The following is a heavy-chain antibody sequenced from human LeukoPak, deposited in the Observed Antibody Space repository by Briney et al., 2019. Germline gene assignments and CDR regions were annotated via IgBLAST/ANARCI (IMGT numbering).Heavy chain of an antibody. CDR3: ARGERGYGYGSYYYYMDV. CDR1: GGSINGYY. Sequence: SETLSLTCIVSGGSINGYYWSWIRQPPGKGLEWIWYIYYSGSTNYNPSLKSRVTISVDTSKNQFSLKLSSVTAADTAVYYCARGERGYGYGSYYYYMDVWGKGTTVTVYS. CDR2: IYYSGST. D-gene: IGHD5-18*01. V-gene: IGHV4-59*01. J-gene: IGHJ6*03.